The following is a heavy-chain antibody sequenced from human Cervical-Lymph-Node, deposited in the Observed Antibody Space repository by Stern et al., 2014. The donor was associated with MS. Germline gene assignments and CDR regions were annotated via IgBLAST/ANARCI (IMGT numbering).Heavy chain of an antibody. CDR3: ATTRWDLFTWNWFDP. D-gene: IGHD1-26*01. J-gene: IGHJ5*02. CDR1: GGSISSSGYY. CDR2: IHDSGST. V-gene: IGHV4-61*02. Sequence: VQLVESGPGLVKPSQTLSLTCTVSGGSISSSGYYWSWIRQPADKGLEWIGRIHDSGSTYYNPSLKSRVTISMDTAQKQFSLKLPSVTAADTAVYYCATTRWDLFTWNWFDPWGQGTLVTVSS.